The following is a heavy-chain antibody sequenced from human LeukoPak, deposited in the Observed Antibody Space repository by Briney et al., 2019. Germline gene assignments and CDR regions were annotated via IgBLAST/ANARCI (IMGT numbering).Heavy chain of an antibody. J-gene: IGHJ4*02. D-gene: IGHD3-22*01. Sequence: GGSLRLSCAASGFTFSSYAMSWVRQAPGKGLEWVSVITSGGGDTYYADSVKGRFTISRDNSKNTLYLQMNSLRAEDTAVYYCASTQPDYYDSSGYYDYWGQGTLVTVSS. V-gene: IGHV3-23*01. CDR2: ITSGGGDT. CDR3: ASTQPDYYDSSGYYDY. CDR1: GFTFSSYA.